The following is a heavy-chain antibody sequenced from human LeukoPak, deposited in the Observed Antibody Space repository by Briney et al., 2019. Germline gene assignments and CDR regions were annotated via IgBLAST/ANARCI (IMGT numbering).Heavy chain of an antibody. CDR1: GFTFSSYG. D-gene: IGHD2-15*01. V-gene: IGHV3-30*02. CDR2: IRYDGSNK. CDR3: AKVCSGGSCYSLDY. J-gene: IGHJ4*02. Sequence: GGSLRLSCAASGFTFSSYGMHWVRQAPGKGLEWVAFIRYDGSNKYYADSVKGRFTIFRDNSKNTLYLQMNSLRAEDTAVYYCAKVCSGGSCYSLDYWGQGTLVTVSS.